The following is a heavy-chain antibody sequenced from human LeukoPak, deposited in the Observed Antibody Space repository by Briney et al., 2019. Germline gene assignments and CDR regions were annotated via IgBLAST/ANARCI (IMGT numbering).Heavy chain of an antibody. V-gene: IGHV1-58*02. CDR3: AAASEIVVVTADAFDI. J-gene: IGHJ3*02. Sequence: ASLKLSCKASGFTFTSSAMQWVRQALGHRLQYISYIVVGSGNTNYAQKFQERVTITRDMSTSTAYMELSSLRSEDTAVYYCAAASEIVVVTADAFDIWGQGTMVTVSS. CDR1: GFTFTSSA. CDR2: IVVGSGNT. D-gene: IGHD2-21*02.